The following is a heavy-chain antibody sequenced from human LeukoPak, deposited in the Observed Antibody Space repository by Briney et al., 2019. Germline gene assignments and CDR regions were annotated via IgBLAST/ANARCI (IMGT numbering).Heavy chain of an antibody. CDR2: IYHSGST. CDR1: GGSISSGGYS. V-gene: IGHV4-30-2*01. CDR3: ARSGRGYDETLDAFDI. J-gene: IGHJ3*02. Sequence: SETLFLTCAVSGGSISSGGYSWSWIRQPPGKGLEWIGYIYHSGSTYYNPSLKSRVTISVDRSKNQFSLKLSSVTAADTAVYYCARSGRGYDETLDAFDIWGQGTMVTVSS. D-gene: IGHD5-12*01.